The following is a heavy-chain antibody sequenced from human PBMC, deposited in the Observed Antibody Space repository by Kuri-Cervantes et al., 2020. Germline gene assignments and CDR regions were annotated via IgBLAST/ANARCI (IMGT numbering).Heavy chain of an antibody. CDR3: ARYFAFEYFDY. D-gene: IGHD3-10*01. CDR1: GFTFSDHY. J-gene: IGHJ4*02. Sequence: GGSLRLSCAASGFTFSDHYMDWVRQAPGKGLEWVANIKQDGSEKYYVDSVKGRFTISRDNAKNSLYLQMNSLRAEDTAVYYCARYFAFEYFDYWGQGTLVTVSS. V-gene: IGHV3-7*01. CDR2: IKQDGSEK.